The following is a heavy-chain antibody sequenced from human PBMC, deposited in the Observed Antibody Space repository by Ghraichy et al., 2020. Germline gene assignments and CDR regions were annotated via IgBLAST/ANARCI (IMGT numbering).Heavy chain of an antibody. V-gene: IGHV3-7*01. CDR1: GFTFSRYW. CDR3: ARDPYDSSAYGAFDV. Sequence: GGSLRLSCAASGFTFSRYWMTWVRQAPGKGLEWVANINQDGSGKEYVDSVKGRLTISRDNAKNSLYLQMNSLRAEDTAVYYCARDPYDSSAYGAFDVWGQETMVTVSS. D-gene: IGHD3-22*01. CDR2: INQDGSGK. J-gene: IGHJ3*01.